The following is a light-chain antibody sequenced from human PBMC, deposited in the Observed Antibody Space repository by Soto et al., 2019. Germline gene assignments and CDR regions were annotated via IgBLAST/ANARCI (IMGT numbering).Light chain of an antibody. J-gene: IGLJ3*02. CDR1: SSDVGAYNY. CDR3: SSYTSSSTWV. V-gene: IGLV2-14*01. CDR2: EVS. Sequence: QSALTQPASVSGSPGQSITISCTGTSSDVGAYNYVSWYQQHPGKAPKLMIYEVSNRPSGVSDRFSGSRSGNTASLTISGLQAEDESDYYCSSYTSSSTWVFGGGTKPPS.